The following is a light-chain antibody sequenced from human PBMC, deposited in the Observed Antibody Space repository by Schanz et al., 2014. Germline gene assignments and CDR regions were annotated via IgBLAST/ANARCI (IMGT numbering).Light chain of an antibody. CDR1: SSNIGAGYD. CDR3: SSYAGSNNFT. V-gene: IGLV1-40*01. Sequence: QSVLTQPPSMSGAPGQRVTISCTGSSSNIGAGYDVHWYQQLPGTAPKLLIYGNTNRPSGVPDRFSGSKSGTSASLAITGLQAEDEADYYCSSYAGSNNFTFGGGTKVTVL. J-gene: IGLJ2*01. CDR2: GNT.